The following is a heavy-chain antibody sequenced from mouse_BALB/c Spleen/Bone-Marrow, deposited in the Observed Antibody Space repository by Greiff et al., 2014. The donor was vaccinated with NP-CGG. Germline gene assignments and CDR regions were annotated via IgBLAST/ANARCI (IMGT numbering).Heavy chain of an antibody. J-gene: IGHJ4*01. V-gene: IGHV2-9*02. CDR1: GFSFTNYG. Sequence: VQRVESGPGLVAPSQSLSITCTVSGFSFTNYGVHWVRQTPGKGLEWLGVIWADGSTNYNSALMSRLSISKDNSKSQVFFKMNSLQTDDTAMYYCARITTATGAMDYWGQGTSVTVSS. CDR2: IWADGST. CDR3: ARITTATGAMDY. D-gene: IGHD1-2*01.